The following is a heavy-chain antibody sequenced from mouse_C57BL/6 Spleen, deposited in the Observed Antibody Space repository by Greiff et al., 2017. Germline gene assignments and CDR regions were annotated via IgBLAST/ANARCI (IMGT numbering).Heavy chain of an antibody. Sequence: QVQLKESGAELARPGASVKMSCKASGYTFTSYTMHWVKQRPGQGLEWIGYINPSSGYTKYNQKFKDKATLTADKSSSTAYMQLSSLTSEDSAVYYCARKVAAQATFDYWGQGTTLTVSS. D-gene: IGHD3-2*02. CDR2: INPSSGYT. CDR3: ARKVAAQATFDY. J-gene: IGHJ2*01. CDR1: GYTFTSYT. V-gene: IGHV1-4*01.